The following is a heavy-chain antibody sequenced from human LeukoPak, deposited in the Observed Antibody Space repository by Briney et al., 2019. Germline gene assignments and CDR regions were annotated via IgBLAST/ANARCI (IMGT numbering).Heavy chain of an antibody. CDR3: AKDGKYYYGSGSNIDY. V-gene: IGHV3-23*01. D-gene: IGHD3-10*01. CDR2: ISGSGGST. Sequence: GGSLRLSCAASGFTFSSYAMSWVRRAPGKGLEWVSAISGSGGSTYYADSVKGRFTISRDNSKNTLYLQMNSLRAEDTAVYYCAKDGKYYYGSGSNIDYWGQGTLVTVSS. CDR1: GFTFSSYA. J-gene: IGHJ4*02.